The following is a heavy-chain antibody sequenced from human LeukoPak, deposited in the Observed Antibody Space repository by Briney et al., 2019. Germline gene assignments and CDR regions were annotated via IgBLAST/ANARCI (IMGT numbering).Heavy chain of an antibody. Sequence: SETLYLTGTVSGSSISSYYWSWIRQPAGKGLGWIGRIYASGSTNCNPSLKRRVTMSVDTSKNQFSLKLSSVTAADTAVYYCAREGLELLYPDNWFDPWGQGTLVTVSS. D-gene: IGHD1-7*01. CDR2: IYASGST. J-gene: IGHJ5*02. V-gene: IGHV4-4*07. CDR1: GSSISSYY. CDR3: AREGLELLYPDNWFDP.